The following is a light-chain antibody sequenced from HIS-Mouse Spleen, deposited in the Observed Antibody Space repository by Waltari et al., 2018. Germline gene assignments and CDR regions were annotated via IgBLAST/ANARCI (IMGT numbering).Light chain of an antibody. V-gene: IGLV3-25*03. CDR3: QSADSSGTYSVV. Sequence: SYELTQPPSVAVSPGQTARITCSGDALPKQYAYWSQQNPGQAPVLVIYKDSERPSGIPERFSGSSSGTTVTLTISGVQAEDEADYYCQSADSSGTYSVVFGGGTKLTVL. CDR1: ALPKQY. CDR2: KDS. J-gene: IGLJ2*01.